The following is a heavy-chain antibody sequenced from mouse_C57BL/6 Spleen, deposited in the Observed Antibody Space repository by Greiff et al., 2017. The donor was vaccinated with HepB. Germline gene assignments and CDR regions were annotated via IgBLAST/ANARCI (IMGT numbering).Heavy chain of an antibody. Sequence: QVQLKQSGAELAKPGASVKLSCKASGYTFTSYWMHWVKQRPGQGLEWIGYINPSSGYTKYNQKFKDKATLTADKSSSTAYMQLSSLTYEDSAVYDCARSTTVVAPYWYFDVWGTWTTVTVSS. V-gene: IGHV1-7*01. CDR2: INPSSGYT. CDR1: GYTFTSYW. CDR3: ARSTTVVAPYWYFDV. D-gene: IGHD1-1*01. J-gene: IGHJ1*03.